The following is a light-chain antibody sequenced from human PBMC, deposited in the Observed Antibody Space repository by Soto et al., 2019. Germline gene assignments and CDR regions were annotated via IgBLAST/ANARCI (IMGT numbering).Light chain of an antibody. Sequence: DIEVTQYPTSLSASVGDRVTITCRASQSISSYLNWYQQKPGKAPKLLIYAASSLQSGVPSRFSGSGSGTDFTLTISSLQPEDFATYYCQQSYTTPRTFCQVANV. CDR2: AAS. CDR1: QSISSY. J-gene: IGKJ1*01. CDR3: QQSYTTPRT. V-gene: IGKV1-39*01.